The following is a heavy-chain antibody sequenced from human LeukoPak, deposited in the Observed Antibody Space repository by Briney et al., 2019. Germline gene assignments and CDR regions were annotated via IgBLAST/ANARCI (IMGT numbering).Heavy chain of an antibody. CDR2: IYPGDSDT. Sequence: GESLKISCKGSGYSFTNYWIGWVRQMPGKGLDWMGIIYPGDSDTRYSPSFQGQVTISADKSISTAYLQWSSLKASDTAMYYCARLNYDILTGYYSGDSDYWGQRTLVTVSS. D-gene: IGHD3-9*01. CDR1: GYSFTNYW. J-gene: IGHJ4*02. V-gene: IGHV5-51*01. CDR3: ARLNYDILTGYYSGDSDY.